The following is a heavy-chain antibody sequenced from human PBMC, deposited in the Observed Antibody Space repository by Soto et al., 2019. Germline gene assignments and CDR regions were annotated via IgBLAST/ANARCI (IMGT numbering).Heavy chain of an antibody. CDR2: LYWDDDK. CDR1: GFSLSTNGVG. Sequence: SGPTLVNPTQTLTLTCTFSGFSLSTNGVGVAWIRQPPGKALEWLALLYWDDDKRYRPSLMRRLTVSRDTSKNQVVLSMTNMDPVDTATYFCAHTLTNYSSGSYRFDSWGQGVLVTVSS. D-gene: IGHD3-10*01. J-gene: IGHJ4*02. CDR3: AHTLTNYSSGSYRFDS. V-gene: IGHV2-5*02.